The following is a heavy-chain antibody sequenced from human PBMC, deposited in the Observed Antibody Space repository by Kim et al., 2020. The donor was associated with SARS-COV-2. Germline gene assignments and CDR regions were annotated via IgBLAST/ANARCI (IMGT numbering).Heavy chain of an antibody. J-gene: IGHJ6*02. V-gene: IGHV3-74*01. CDR3: ARVSSYALAV. CDR2: SAT. Sequence: SATTYADSLVGRFTTSSDTAKNTLYLQMNSLRAEDTSVYFCARVSSYALAVWSQGTTVTVSS.